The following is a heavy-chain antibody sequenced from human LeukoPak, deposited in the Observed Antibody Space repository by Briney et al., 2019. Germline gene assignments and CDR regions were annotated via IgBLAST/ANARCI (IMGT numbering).Heavy chain of an antibody. CDR1: GYTFTSYG. J-gene: IGHJ6*02. Sequence: ASVKVSCKASGYTFTSYGISWVRQAPGQRLEWMGWINAGNGNTKYSQKFQGRVTITRDTSASTAYMELSSLRSEDTAVYYCAREGYSSSWYVAYGMDVWGQGTTVTVSS. D-gene: IGHD6-13*01. V-gene: IGHV1-3*01. CDR3: AREGYSSSWYVAYGMDV. CDR2: INAGNGNT.